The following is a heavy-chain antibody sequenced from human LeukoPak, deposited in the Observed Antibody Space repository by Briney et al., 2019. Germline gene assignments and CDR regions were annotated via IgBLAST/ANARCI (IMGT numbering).Heavy chain of an antibody. D-gene: IGHD1-26*01. J-gene: IGHJ6*02. V-gene: IGHV3-23*01. CDR3: SRVPCATECYYRRDV. CDR2: ISGTTGRT. Sequence: GGSLRPSCATSGFTFTSHAMTWVRQAPGKGLEWVSGISGTTGRTFYGDSVKGRFTVSRDNSRDTLYLQMNSLRAEDAAVYFCSRVPCATECYYRRDVWGQGTPVTVSS. CDR1: GFTFTSHA.